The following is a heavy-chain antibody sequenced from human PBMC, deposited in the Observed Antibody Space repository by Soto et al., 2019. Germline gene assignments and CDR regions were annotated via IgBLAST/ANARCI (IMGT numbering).Heavy chain of an antibody. V-gene: IGHV4-30-4*01. D-gene: IGHD3-9*01. J-gene: IGHJ5*02. CDR3: AGNEASDFLTGSRGRVFDP. CDR2: IYYSGST. CDR1: GGSISSGDYY. Sequence: SETLSLTCTVSGGSISSGDYYWSWIRQPPGKGLEWIGYIYYSGSTYYNPSLKSRVTISVDTSKNQFSLKLSSVTAADTAVYYCAGNEASDFLTGSRGRVFDPWGQGTLVTVSS.